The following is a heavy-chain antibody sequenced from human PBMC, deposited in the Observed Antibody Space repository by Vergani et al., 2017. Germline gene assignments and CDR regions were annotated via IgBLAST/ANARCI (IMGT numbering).Heavy chain of an antibody. J-gene: IGHJ6*03. D-gene: IGHD6-25*01. CDR2: IFDSGTT. CDR3: ARVDTQVPATSHFSYMDV. Sequence: QVQLQESGPGVVKPSQTLSLTCAVSGGSISSGDHCWTWIRQRPGKGLEWIGYIFDSGTTYDNPSLRSRLTISVDTSQNQFSLKLRSVTAADTAVYYCARVDTQVPATSHFSYMDVWGKGTTVVVSS. CDR1: GGSISSGDHC. V-gene: IGHV4-31*11.